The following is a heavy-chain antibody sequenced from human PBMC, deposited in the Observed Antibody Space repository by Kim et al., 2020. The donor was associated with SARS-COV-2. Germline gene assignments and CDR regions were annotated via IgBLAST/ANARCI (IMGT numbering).Heavy chain of an antibody. CDR3: ARQSITMIVVVITDYYYGMDV. D-gene: IGHD3-22*01. Sequence: SETLSLTCTVSGGSISSSSYYWGWIRQPPGKGLEWIGSIYYSGSTYYNPSLKSRVTISVDTSKNQFSLKLSSVTAADTAVYYCARQSITMIVVVITDYYYGMDVWGQGTTVTVSS. CDR2: IYYSGST. CDR1: GGSISSSSYY. V-gene: IGHV4-39*01. J-gene: IGHJ6*02.